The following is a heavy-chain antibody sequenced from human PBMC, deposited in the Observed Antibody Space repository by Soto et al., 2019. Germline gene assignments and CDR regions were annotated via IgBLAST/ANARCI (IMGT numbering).Heavy chain of an antibody. CDR3: VQTRCGGDCLQSYSSHSYYGLDV. Sequence: QITLKESGPTLVKPTQTLTLTCTFSGLSLSTIGEGVGWIRQPPGKALEWLALVYWDDDKRYSPSLKSRLTITKDSSVHHVVVTMTNMGPVDTATYYCVQTRCGGDCLQSYSSHSYYGLDVWGKGTTVTVSS. J-gene: IGHJ6*04. CDR2: VYWDDDK. V-gene: IGHV2-5*02. D-gene: IGHD2-21*02. CDR1: GLSLSTIGEG.